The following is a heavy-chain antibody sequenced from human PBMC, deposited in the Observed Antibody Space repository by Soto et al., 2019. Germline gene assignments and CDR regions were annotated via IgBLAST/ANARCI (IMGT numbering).Heavy chain of an antibody. Sequence: PGESLKISCKGSGYSFTSYWIGWVRQMPGKGLEWMGIIYPGDSDTRYSPSFQGQVTISADKSISTAYLQWSSLKASDTAMYYCARPPNRIQDHLVRGVIPCGMDVWGQGTTVTVSS. CDR1: GYSFTSYW. J-gene: IGHJ6*02. V-gene: IGHV5-51*01. CDR3: ARPPNRIQDHLVRGVIPCGMDV. D-gene: IGHD3-10*01. CDR2: IYPGDSDT.